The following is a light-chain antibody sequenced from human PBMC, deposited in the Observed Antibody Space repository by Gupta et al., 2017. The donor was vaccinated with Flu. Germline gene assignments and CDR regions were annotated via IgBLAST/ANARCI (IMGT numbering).Light chain of an antibody. CDR1: SSNLGTNP. CDR3: AAWDDSLDDYV. J-gene: IGLJ1*01. CDR2: DNS. V-gene: IGLV1-44*01. Sequence: QSVVTQPPSASGTPGQRVTVSCSGSSSNLGTNPVNWYQQLPGTAPKILIHDNSQRPSGVPDRFSGSKSGTSASLAISGLQFEDEADYYCAAWDDSLDDYVFGTGTKITVL.